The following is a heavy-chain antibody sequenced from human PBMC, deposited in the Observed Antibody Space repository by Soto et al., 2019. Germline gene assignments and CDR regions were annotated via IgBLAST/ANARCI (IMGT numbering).Heavy chain of an antibody. CDR3: AKDKAGTTKPEGVFDC. D-gene: IGHD1-7*01. Sequence: LRLSCAASGFTFSSYAMSWVRQAPGRGLEWVSAISGSGGSTYNANSVKGQFTISKDNSKNTLYLQINNLRAEDTAVYYFAKDKAGTTKPEGVFDCWGQGTLVTFSS. CDR1: GFTFSSYA. V-gene: IGHV3-23*01. J-gene: IGHJ4*02. CDR2: ISGSGGST.